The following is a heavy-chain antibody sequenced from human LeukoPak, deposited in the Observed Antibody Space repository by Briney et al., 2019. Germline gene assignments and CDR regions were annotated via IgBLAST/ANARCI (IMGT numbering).Heavy chain of an antibody. V-gene: IGHV3-23*01. CDR3: AKGGAAMTDAPHGDVVTTTLDGFDI. J-gene: IGHJ3*02. CDR1: GFPFSAFA. CDR2: VSGSGGRK. D-gene: IGHD2-21*02. Sequence: PGRSLTLSCVASGFPFSAFAISWVRQAPGKGLEWVSAVSGSGGRKFYADSVRGRFTISRDNSKKTLYLQLNSLKVEDTAVYYCAKGGAAMTDAPHGDVVTTTLDGFDIWGQGTMVTVSS.